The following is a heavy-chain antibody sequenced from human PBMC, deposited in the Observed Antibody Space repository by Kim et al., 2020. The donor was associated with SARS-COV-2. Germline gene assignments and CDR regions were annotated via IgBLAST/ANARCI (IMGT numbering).Heavy chain of an antibody. D-gene: IGHD6-19*01. Sequence: GGSLRLSCAASEFTFTSYAMTWVRQAPGKGLEWVCSISGSGGTTYYADSVKGRFTISRDNSKNILFLQMNSLRAEDTALYYCAKPVDVPGILSSPYYSFAMDVWGQGTTVTVSS. V-gene: IGHV3-23*01. CDR1: EFTFTSYA. CDR2: ISGSGGTT. CDR3: AKPVDVPGILSSPYYSFAMDV. J-gene: IGHJ6*02.